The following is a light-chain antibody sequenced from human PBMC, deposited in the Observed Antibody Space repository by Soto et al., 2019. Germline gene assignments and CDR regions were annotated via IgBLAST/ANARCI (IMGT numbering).Light chain of an antibody. CDR1: SNDVGAYNF. J-gene: IGLJ2*01. CDR2: DVT. Sequence: QSALTQPRSVSGSPGQSVTISCTGTSNDVGAYNFVSWYQQPPGKAPKLMIYDVTKRPSGVPDRFSGSKSDNTASLTISGLQAEDEADYHCCSYAGIYTVLFGGGTKLTVL. CDR3: CSYAGIYTVL. V-gene: IGLV2-11*01.